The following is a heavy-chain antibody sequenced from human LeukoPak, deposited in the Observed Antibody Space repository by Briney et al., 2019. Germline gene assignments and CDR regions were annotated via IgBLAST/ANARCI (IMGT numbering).Heavy chain of an antibody. D-gene: IGHD6-19*01. V-gene: IGHV3-74*01. CDR2: INSDGSST. CDR3: ARDLRIAVTEHFNWFDP. CDR1: GFTFSSYW. J-gene: IGHJ5*02. Sequence: PGGSLRLSCAASGFTFSSYWMHWVRQAPGKGLVWVPRINSDGSSTSYADSVKGRFTISRDNAKNTLYLQMNSLRAEDTAVYYCARDLRIAVTEHFNWFDPWGQGTLVTVSS.